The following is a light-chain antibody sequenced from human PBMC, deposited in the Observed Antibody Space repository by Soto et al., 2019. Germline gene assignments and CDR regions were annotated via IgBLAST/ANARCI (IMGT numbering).Light chain of an antibody. V-gene: IGKV3-20*01. Sequence: EVVLTQSPGTLSFSPGERATLSCRASQRVSSNYLAWFQQRPGQAPRLLIYGASSRATGIPDRFSGSGSGTDFTLTISRLEPEDFSVYYCQQYGSSLYTFGQGTKLEIK. J-gene: IGKJ2*01. CDR3: QQYGSSLYT. CDR1: QRVSSNY. CDR2: GAS.